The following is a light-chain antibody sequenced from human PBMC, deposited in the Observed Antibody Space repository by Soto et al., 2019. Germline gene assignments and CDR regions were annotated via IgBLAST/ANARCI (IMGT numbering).Light chain of an antibody. CDR1: QGISSA. J-gene: IGKJ4*01. CDR3: QQFNSYPFT. Sequence: AIQLTQSPSSLSASVGDRVTITCRASQGISSALAWYQQKPGKAPKLLIYDASSLESGVASRFSGSGSGTDFYLSISSLQPEDFATYYCQQFNSYPFTFGGGTKVEIK. CDR2: DAS. V-gene: IGKV1-13*02.